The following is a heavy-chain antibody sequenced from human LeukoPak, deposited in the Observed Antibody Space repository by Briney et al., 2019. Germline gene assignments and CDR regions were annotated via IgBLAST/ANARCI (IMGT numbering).Heavy chain of an antibody. V-gene: IGHV4-39*01. J-gene: IGHJ3*02. CDR2: IYYSGST. CDR3: ARLGDYYDSSVDAFDI. D-gene: IGHD3-22*01. Sequence: SETLSLTCTVSGGSISSSSYSWGWIRQPPGKGLEWIGSIYYSGSTYYNPSLKSRVTISVDTSKNQFSLKLSSVTAADTAVYYCARLGDYYDSSVDAFDIWGQGTMVTVSS. CDR1: GGSISSSSYS.